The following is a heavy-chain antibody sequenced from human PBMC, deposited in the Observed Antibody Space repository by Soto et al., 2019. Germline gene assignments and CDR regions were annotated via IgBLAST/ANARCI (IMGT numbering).Heavy chain of an antibody. V-gene: IGHV4-31*03. CDR2: IYYSGST. J-gene: IGHJ4*02. CDR3: ARFGLAAIYYFDY. Sequence: SETLSLTCTVSGGSISSGGYYWSWIRQHPGKGLEWIGYIYYSGSTYYNPSLKSRVTISVDTSKNQFSLKLSSVTAADTAVYYCARFGLAAIYYFDYWGQGTLVTVSS. D-gene: IGHD3-16*01. CDR1: GGSISSGGYY.